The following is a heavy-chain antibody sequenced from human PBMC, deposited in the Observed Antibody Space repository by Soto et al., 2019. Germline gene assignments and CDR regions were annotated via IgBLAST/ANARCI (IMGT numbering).Heavy chain of an antibody. Sequence: SETLSLTCTVSGDSITSNSYFWAWIRQPPGKGLEWIGGIYYSGTTYYNPSLKSRVTISVDRSKNQFSLKLSSVTAADTAVYYCARHFSVDYFDYWGQGALVTVSS. CDR1: GDSITSNSYF. J-gene: IGHJ4*02. CDR2: IYYSGTT. CDR3: ARHFSVDYFDY. V-gene: IGHV4-39*01.